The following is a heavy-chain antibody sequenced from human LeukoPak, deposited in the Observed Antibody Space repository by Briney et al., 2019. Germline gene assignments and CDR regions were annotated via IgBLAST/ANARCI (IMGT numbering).Heavy chain of an antibody. Sequence: GGSLRLSCAASGFTFSTDAMSWVRQAPGKGLEWVSAISDNGAYMYYADSVKGRFTISRDNSKNMVYLQMNSLRAEDTATYYCAKEYHDILTGYQTTFDYWGQGTSVTVSS. CDR1: GFTFSTDA. V-gene: IGHV3-23*01. CDR3: AKEYHDILTGYQTTFDY. J-gene: IGHJ4*02. D-gene: IGHD3-9*01. CDR2: ISDNGAYM.